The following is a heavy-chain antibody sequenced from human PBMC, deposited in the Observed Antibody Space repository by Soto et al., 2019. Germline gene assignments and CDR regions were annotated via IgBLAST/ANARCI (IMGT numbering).Heavy chain of an antibody. V-gene: IGHV1-69*06. CDR3: ARAGKKQLGYFDY. CDR2: IIPIFGTA. D-gene: IGHD6-6*01. J-gene: IGHJ4*02. CDR1: GGTFSSYA. Sequence: SVKVSCKASGGTFSSYAISWVRQAPGQGLEWMGGIIPIFGTANYAQKFQGRVTITADKSTSTAYMELSSLRSEDTAVYYCARAGKKQLGYFDYWGQGTLVTVSS.